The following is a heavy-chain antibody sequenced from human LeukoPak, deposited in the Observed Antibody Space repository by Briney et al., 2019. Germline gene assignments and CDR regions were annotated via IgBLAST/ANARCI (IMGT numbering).Heavy chain of an antibody. J-gene: IGHJ3*02. Sequence: GASVKVSCKASGYTFTGYYMHWVRQAPGQGLEWMGWINPKSGGTKYTQKFQDRVTMTRDTSINTAYMELSRLSSDDTAVYYCARAPNDSSGYTSDAFDIWGQGTMVTVSS. CDR2: INPKSGGT. V-gene: IGHV1-2*02. D-gene: IGHD3-22*01. CDR1: GYTFTGYY. CDR3: ARAPNDSSGYTSDAFDI.